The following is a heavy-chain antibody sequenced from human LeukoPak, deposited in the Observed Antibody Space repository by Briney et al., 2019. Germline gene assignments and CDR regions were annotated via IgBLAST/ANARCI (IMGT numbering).Heavy chain of an antibody. CDR2: INHSGSTT. Sequence: SETLSLTCAVYGESFSGYYWNWIRQPPGKGLEWIGEINHSGSTTNHNPSLKSRVTMSVDTSKNQFSLKMTSVTAADTAVYYCARKSGYARDYWGQGTLVIVTS. V-gene: IGHV4-34*01. CDR3: ARKSGYARDY. J-gene: IGHJ4*02. D-gene: IGHD5-12*01. CDR1: GESFSGYY.